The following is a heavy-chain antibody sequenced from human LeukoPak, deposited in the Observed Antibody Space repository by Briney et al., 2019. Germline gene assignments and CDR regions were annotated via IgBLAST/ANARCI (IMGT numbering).Heavy chain of an antibody. Sequence: GGSLRHSCLTSGFTLSTNAMSWVRQAPGKGLEWVSVIYSSGSTYYADSVKGRFTISRDNSKNTLYLQMNSLRAEDTAVYYCARERYYYDSSGYTPDAFDIWGQGTMVTVSS. CDR1: GFTLSTNA. V-gene: IGHV3-53*01. CDR3: ARERYYYDSSGYTPDAFDI. CDR2: IYSSGST. D-gene: IGHD3-22*01. J-gene: IGHJ3*02.